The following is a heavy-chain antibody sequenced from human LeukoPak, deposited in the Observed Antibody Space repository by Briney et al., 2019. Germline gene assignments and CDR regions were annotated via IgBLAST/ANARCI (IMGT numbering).Heavy chain of an antibody. D-gene: IGHD3-16*01. J-gene: IGHJ5*02. Sequence: ASVKVSCKASGHTFTSDYMHWVRQAPGQGLEWMGIINPSGGSTSYAQKFQGRVTMTRDTSTSTVYMELSSLRSEDTAVYYCARDGGPGGWFDPWGQGTLVTVSS. CDR2: INPSGGST. V-gene: IGHV1-46*01. CDR1: GHTFTSDY. CDR3: ARDGGPGGWFDP.